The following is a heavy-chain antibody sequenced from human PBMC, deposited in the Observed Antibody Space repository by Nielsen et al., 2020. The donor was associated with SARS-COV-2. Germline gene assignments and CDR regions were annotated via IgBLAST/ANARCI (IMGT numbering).Heavy chain of an antibody. D-gene: IGHD6-19*01. CDR2: IKQDGSEK. V-gene: IGHV3-7*01. Sequence: GESLKISCAASGFTFSDYYMSWVRQAPGKGLEWVANIKQDGSEKYYVDSVKGRFTISRDNAKNSLYLQMNSLRAEDTAVYYCARNRKNSSGWYNGMDVWGQGTTVTVSS. CDR3: ARNRKNSSGWYNGMDV. CDR1: GFTFSDYY. J-gene: IGHJ6*02.